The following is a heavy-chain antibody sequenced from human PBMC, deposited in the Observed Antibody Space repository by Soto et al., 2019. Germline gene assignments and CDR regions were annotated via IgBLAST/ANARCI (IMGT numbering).Heavy chain of an antibody. D-gene: IGHD2-15*01. Sequence: QVQLVQSGAEVKKPGSSVKVSCKASGGTFSSYTISWVRQAPGQGLEWMGRFIPILGIANYAQKFQGRVTITADKSTSTAYMELSSLRSEDTAVYYCAVLRVVVVVAATPLDAFDIWGQGTMVTVSS. CDR3: AVLRVVVVVAATPLDAFDI. J-gene: IGHJ3*02. V-gene: IGHV1-69*02. CDR1: GGTFSSYT. CDR2: FIPILGIA.